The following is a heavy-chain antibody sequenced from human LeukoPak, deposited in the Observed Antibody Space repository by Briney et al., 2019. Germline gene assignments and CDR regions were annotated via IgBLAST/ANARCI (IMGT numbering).Heavy chain of an antibody. CDR2: TYYKSKWYN. V-gene: IGHV6-1*01. D-gene: IGHD1-14*01. CDR1: GDSVSSNTVA. Sequence: SQTLSLTCAISGDSVSSNTVAWNWTRQSPSRGLEWLGRTYYKSKWYNDYAVSVQSRIIINPDTSKNQFSLQLNSVTSEDTAVYYCAREWEPIEFDPWGQGTLVTVSS. CDR3: AREWEPIEFDP. J-gene: IGHJ5*02.